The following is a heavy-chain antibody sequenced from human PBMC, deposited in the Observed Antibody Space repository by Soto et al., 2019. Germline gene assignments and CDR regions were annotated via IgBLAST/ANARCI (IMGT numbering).Heavy chain of an antibody. Sequence: PSETLPFTSLFLVAPSAVGVNSGTWFGKTPGKGLEWIGYIYYSGSTYYNPSLKSRVTISVDTSKNQFSLKLSSVTAADTAVYYCAATANVMTTQYTGGFDYWGQGTLVTSPQ. CDR3: AATANVMTTQYTGGFDY. CDR1: VAPSAVGVNS. V-gene: IGHV4-31*03. J-gene: IGHJ4*02. D-gene: IGHD4-4*01. CDR2: IYYSGST.